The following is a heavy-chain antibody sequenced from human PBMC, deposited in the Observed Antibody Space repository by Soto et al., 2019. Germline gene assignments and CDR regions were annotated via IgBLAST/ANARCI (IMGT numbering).Heavy chain of an antibody. D-gene: IGHD6-6*01. Sequence: EVQLVESGGGLVQPGGSLRLSCAASGFTVNRNSMSWVRQAPGKGLEWVSVIYSGGSTNYADSVEGRFTISRDNSKNTLYLQMSSLRAEDTAVYYCARSSTSEQLAFDYFGMDVWGQGTTVNVPS. J-gene: IGHJ6*02. CDR3: ARSSTSEQLAFDYFGMDV. CDR1: GFTVNRNS. V-gene: IGHV3-66*01. CDR2: IYSGGST.